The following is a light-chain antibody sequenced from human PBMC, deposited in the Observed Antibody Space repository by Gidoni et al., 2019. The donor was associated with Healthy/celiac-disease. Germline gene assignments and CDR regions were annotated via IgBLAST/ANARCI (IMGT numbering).Light chain of an antibody. CDR2: AAS. CDR3: QQYYSFPYT. J-gene: IGKJ2*01. Sequence: VIWMTQSPSLLSASTGDRVTISCRTSQGISRYLAWYQQKPGKAPELLIYAASTLQSGVPSRFSGSGSGTDFTLTISCLQSEDFATYYCQQYYSFPYTFGQGTKLEIK. CDR1: QGISRY. V-gene: IGKV1D-8*01.